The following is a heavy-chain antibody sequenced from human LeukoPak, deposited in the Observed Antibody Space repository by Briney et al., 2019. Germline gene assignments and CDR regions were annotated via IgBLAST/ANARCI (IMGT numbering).Heavy chain of an antibody. CDR3: ARGRTGYQLLPTKKDYSYYYIDV. J-gene: IGHJ6*03. V-gene: IGHV4-34*01. D-gene: IGHD2-2*01. CDR1: GGSFSLYY. CDR2: INHSGST. Sequence: SETLSLTCAVYGGSFSLYYWTWIRQPPGKGLEWIGEINHSGSTNYNPSLKSRVTISVDTSKNQFSLKLSSMTAADTAVYYCARGRTGYQLLPTKKDYSYYYIDVWGKGTTVTVSS.